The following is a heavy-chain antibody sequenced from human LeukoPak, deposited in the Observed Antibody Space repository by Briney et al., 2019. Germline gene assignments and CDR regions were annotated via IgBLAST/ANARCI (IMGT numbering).Heavy chain of an antibody. V-gene: IGHV3-23*01. CDR3: VGELLTAAGTIGAFDI. J-gene: IGHJ3*02. D-gene: IGHD6-13*01. CDR2: IGGSGRTT. Sequence: PGGSLRLSCAASGFTLSSYAMSWVRQAPGKGLEWVSAIGGSGRTTYYADSVRGRFTISRDNSKNALYLQMSSLAAEDTAVYYCVGELLTAAGTIGAFDIWGRGTMVTVSS. CDR1: GFTLSSYA.